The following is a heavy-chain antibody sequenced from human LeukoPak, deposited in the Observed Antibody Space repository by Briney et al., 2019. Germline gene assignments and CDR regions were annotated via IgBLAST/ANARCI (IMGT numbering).Heavy chain of an antibody. CDR3: AREPYYYETSGYRYYFDF. V-gene: IGHV4-59*01. J-gene: IGHJ4*02. Sequence: ASETLSLTCTVSGGSISSYYWSWLRKPPGKGREWFGYIYYSGSTNYNPSLKSRVTISVDTSKNQFSLNLSSATAADTAVYYCAREPYYYETSGYRYYFDFWRQGALVPVSS. D-gene: IGHD3-22*01. CDR2: IYYSGST. CDR1: GGSISSYY.